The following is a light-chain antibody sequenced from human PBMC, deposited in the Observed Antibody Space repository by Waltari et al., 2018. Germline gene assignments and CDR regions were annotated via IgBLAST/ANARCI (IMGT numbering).Light chain of an antibody. V-gene: IGLV3-25*03. CDR1: ALPMQY. Sequence: YELTQPPSVSVSPGHTARITCSGDALPMQYAYWYQQKPGQTPVVVMFNDNKRPSGIPERFSGSSSGTIATLTISGVQAEDEADYYCQSADSSGAYVVFGGGTRLTVL. CDR3: QSADSSGAYVV. J-gene: IGLJ2*01. CDR2: NDN.